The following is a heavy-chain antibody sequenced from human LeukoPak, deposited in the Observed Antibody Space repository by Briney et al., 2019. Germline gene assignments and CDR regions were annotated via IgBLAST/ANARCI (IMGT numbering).Heavy chain of an antibody. CDR1: GGSISNYY. CDR2: IYYTGST. V-gene: IGHV4-59*01. J-gene: IGHJ2*01. CDR3: ARDRQDGSGYYWYFDL. D-gene: IGHD3-22*01. Sequence: PSETLSLTCTVSGGSISNYYWSWIRQPPGKGLEWIGYIYYTGSTNYNPSLKSRVTISVDTSTNQSSLKLSSVTAADTAVYYCARDRQDGSGYYWYFDLWGRGTLVTVSS.